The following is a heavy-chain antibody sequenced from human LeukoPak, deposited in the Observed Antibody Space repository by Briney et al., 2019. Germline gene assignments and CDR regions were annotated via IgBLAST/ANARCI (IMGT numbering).Heavy chain of an antibody. J-gene: IGHJ4*02. V-gene: IGHV3-7*01. D-gene: IGHD3-22*01. CDR3: ARVPPVNRDTSAYRPLDY. CDR1: GFTFSNSW. Sequence: GGSLRLSCAASGFTFSNSWMNWVRQAPGKGLEWVAYIKEDGTEEDYLDSVKGRFTISRDNAQNSLYLQMNSLRAEDTAVYYCARVPPVNRDTSAYRPLDYWGQGTLVTVSS. CDR2: IKEDGTEE.